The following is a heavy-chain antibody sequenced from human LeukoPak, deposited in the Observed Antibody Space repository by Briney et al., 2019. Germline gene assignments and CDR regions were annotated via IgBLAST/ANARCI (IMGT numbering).Heavy chain of an antibody. CDR2: IIPIFGTA. Sequence: SVKVSCKASGGTFSSYAISWVRQAPGQGLEWMGGIIPIFGTANYAQKFQGRVTMTRDTSTSTVYMELSSLRSEDTAVYYCARDLYYYDSSGYLDYWGQGTLVTVSS. CDR3: ARDLYYYDSSGYLDY. J-gene: IGHJ4*02. V-gene: IGHV1-69*05. CDR1: GGTFSSYA. D-gene: IGHD3-22*01.